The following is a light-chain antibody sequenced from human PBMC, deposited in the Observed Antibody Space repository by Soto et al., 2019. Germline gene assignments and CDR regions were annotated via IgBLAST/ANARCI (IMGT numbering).Light chain of an antibody. J-gene: IGKJ1*01. Sequence: EIVLTQSPATLSLSPGERATLSCRASQSVSSYLAWYQQKPGQAPRLLIYDASNRATGIPARFSGSGSGTDFTLTISSLELEDFAVYYRQLRSNSRPWTFGHGTKV. CDR1: QSVSSY. V-gene: IGKV3-11*01. CDR3: QLRSNSRPWT. CDR2: DAS.